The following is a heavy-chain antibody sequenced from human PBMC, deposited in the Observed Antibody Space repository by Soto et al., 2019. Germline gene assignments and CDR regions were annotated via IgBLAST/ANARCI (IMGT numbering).Heavy chain of an antibody. Sequence: PSETLSLTCTVSGASVSAYYWSWIRQPAGKGLEWIGRVNSSGSTNYNPSLKSRVTMSVDTSKNQLSLMLRSVTAADTAVFYCARGGSWYPGYYYGMDVWGQGTTVTVS. D-gene: IGHD6-13*01. J-gene: IGHJ6*02. CDR1: GASVSAYY. CDR3: ARGGSWYPGYYYGMDV. CDR2: VNSSGST. V-gene: IGHV4-4*07.